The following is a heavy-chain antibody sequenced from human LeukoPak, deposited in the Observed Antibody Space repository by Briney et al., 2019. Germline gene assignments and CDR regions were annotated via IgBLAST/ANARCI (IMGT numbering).Heavy chain of an antibody. CDR3: AKPRDYYSHDC. V-gene: IGHV3-23*01. Sequence: GGSLRLSCAASGFTFSRYWMSWVRQAPGKGLEWVSAISGSGGSTYYADSVKGRFTISRDNSKNTLYLQMNSLRAEDTAVYYCAKPRDYYSHDCWGQGTLVTVSS. CDR1: GFTFSRYW. D-gene: IGHD2-21*01. J-gene: IGHJ4*02. CDR2: ISGSGGST.